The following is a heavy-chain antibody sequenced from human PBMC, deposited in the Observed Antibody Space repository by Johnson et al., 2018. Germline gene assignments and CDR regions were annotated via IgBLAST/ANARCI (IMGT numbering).Heavy chain of an antibody. V-gene: IGHV3-21*01. Sequence: VQLVQSGGGLVKPGGSLRLSCAASGFNFSSYIINWVRQAPGKGLEWVSSISSSTTYIYYADSMKGRFTISRDNAKNSLYLQMNSLRAEDTAVYYCAREQLVTYYYYYMDVWGKGTTVTVSS. J-gene: IGHJ6*03. CDR1: GFNFSSYI. CDR3: AREQLVTYYYYYMDV. CDR2: ISSSTTYI. D-gene: IGHD6-6*01.